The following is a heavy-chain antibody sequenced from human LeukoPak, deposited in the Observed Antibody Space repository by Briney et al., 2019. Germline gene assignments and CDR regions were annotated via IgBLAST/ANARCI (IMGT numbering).Heavy chain of an antibody. Sequence: SETLSLTCAVYGGSFSGYYWSWIRQPPGKGLEWIGYIYSSGSTKYSPSLKSRVTMSVDTSKNQFSLKLTSVTAADTAVYYCARYYCSGTCYHFDYWGQGTLVTVSS. V-gene: IGHV4-59*08. CDR2: IYSSGST. D-gene: IGHD2-2*01. CDR3: ARYYCSGTCYHFDY. CDR1: GGSFSGYY. J-gene: IGHJ4*02.